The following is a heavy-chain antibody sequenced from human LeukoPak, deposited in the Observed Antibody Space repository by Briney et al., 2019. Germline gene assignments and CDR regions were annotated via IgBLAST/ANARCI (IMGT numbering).Heavy chain of an antibody. Sequence: GGSLRLSCAASGFIFSIYGMHWVRQAPGRGPERVAFIWYDGGGKYYADSVKGRFTISRDNSKNTVYLQMNTLRAEDTAVYYCAKTADNWYLDYWGQGTLVTVSS. CDR2: IWYDGGGK. V-gene: IGHV3-30*02. CDR3: AKTADNWYLDY. D-gene: IGHD1-1*01. CDR1: GFIFSIYG. J-gene: IGHJ4*02.